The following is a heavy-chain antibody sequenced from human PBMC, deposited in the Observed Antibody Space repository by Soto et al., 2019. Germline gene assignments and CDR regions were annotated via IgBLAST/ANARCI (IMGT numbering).Heavy chain of an antibody. CDR1: EFTFSNYA. V-gene: IGHV3-23*01. J-gene: IGHJ4*02. CDR3: AKNPAYYYDSTGYHFDY. D-gene: IGHD3-22*01. Sequence: EVQLLESGGGLVQPGGSLRLSCAASEFTFSNYAMSWVRQAPGKGLEWVSAISYGGGTTYYADSVKGRFTISRDKSKNTLYLQINSLRAEDTAVYYCAKNPAYYYDSTGYHFDYWGQGTLVTVSS. CDR2: ISYGGGTT.